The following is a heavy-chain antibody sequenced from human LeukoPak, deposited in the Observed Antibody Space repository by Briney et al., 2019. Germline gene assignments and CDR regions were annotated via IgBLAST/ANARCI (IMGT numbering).Heavy chain of an antibody. J-gene: IGHJ4*02. CDR1: GYTFTGYY. V-gene: IGHV1-2*02. CDR2: INPNSGGT. D-gene: IGHD3-10*01. Sequence: GASVKVSCKASGYTFTGYYMHWVRQAPGQGLEWMGWINPNSGGTDYAQKFQGRVTMTRDTAISTAYMELSRLRSDDTAVYYCARTLWFGELDYWGQGTLVTVSS. CDR3: ARTLWFGELDY.